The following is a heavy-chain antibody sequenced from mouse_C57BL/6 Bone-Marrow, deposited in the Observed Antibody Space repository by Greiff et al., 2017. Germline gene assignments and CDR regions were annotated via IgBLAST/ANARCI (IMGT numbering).Heavy chain of an antibody. CDR3: ARPHYGSSYGFAY. D-gene: IGHD1-1*01. Sequence: QVQLKQSGAELARPGASVKLSCKASGYTFTSYGISWVKQRTGQGLEWIGEIYPRSGNTYYNEKFKGKATLTADKSSSTAYMELRSLTSEDSAVYFCARPHYGSSYGFAYWGQGTLVTVSA. CDR1: GYTFTSYG. CDR2: IYPRSGNT. J-gene: IGHJ3*01. V-gene: IGHV1-81*01.